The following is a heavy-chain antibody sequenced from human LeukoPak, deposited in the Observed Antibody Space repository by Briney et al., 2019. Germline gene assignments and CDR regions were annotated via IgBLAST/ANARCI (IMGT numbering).Heavy chain of an antibody. J-gene: IGHJ3*02. Sequence: PGGSLRLSCAASGFTFSSYGMHWVRQAPGKGLEWVAVISYDGSNKYYADSVKGRFTISRDNSKNTLYLQMNSLRAEDTAVYYCAKDDTYYYDSSGYFDAFDIWGQGTMVTVSS. CDR2: ISYDGSNK. CDR3: AKDDTYYYDSSGYFDAFDI. CDR1: GFTFSSYG. V-gene: IGHV3-30*18. D-gene: IGHD3-22*01.